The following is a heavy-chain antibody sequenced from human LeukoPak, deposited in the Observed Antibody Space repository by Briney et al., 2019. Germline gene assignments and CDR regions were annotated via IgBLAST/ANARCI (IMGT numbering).Heavy chain of an antibody. CDR1: GGSISSSSYY. J-gene: IGHJ4*02. CDR3: ARVFPVVPSDY. Sequence: SETLSLTCTVSGGSISSSSYYWGWIRQPPGKGLEWIGSIYYSGSTYYNPSLKSRVTISVDTSKNQFSLKLSSVTAADTAVYYCARVFPVVPSDYWGQGTLVTVSS. CDR2: IYYSGST. V-gene: IGHV4-39*07. D-gene: IGHD3-22*01.